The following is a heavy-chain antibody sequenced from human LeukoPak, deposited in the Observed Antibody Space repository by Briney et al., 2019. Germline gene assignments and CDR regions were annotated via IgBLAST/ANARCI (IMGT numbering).Heavy chain of an antibody. CDR2: IYSGGST. CDR1: GFTVSSNY. D-gene: IGHD1-26*01. J-gene: IGHJ4*02. V-gene: IGHV3-66*02. Sequence: HTGGSLRLSCAASGFTVSSNYMSWVRQAPGKGLEWVSVIYSGGSTYYADSVKGRFTISRDNSKNTLYLQMNSLRAEDTAVYYCAKDRQVGATGGYFDYWGQGTLVTVSS. CDR3: AKDRQVGATGGYFDY.